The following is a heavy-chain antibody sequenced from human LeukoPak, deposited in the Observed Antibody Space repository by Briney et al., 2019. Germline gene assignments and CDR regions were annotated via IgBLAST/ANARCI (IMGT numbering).Heavy chain of an antibody. V-gene: IGHV4-59*01. Sequence: SETLSLTCTVSGGSISSYYWSWIRQPPGEGLEWIGYIYYSGSTNYNPSLKSRVTISVDTSKNQFSLKLSSVTAADTAVYYCARLRITMVRAYGMDVWGQGTTVTVSS. D-gene: IGHD3-10*01. CDR1: GGSISSYY. CDR3: ARLRITMVRAYGMDV. J-gene: IGHJ6*02. CDR2: IYYSGST.